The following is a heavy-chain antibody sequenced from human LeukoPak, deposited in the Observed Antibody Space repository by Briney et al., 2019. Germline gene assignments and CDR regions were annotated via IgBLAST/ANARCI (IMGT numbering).Heavy chain of an antibody. CDR2: IRYDGSNK. CDR3: AKGGYYYDSSGEIFWLDY. CDR1: GFTFSSYA. J-gene: IGHJ4*02. Sequence: AGGSLRLSCAASGFTFSSYAMHWVRQAPGKGLEWVAFIRYDGSNKYYADSVKGRFTISRDNSKNTLYLQMNSLRAEDTAVYYCAKGGYYYDSSGEIFWLDYWGQGTLVTVSS. V-gene: IGHV3-30*02. D-gene: IGHD3-22*01.